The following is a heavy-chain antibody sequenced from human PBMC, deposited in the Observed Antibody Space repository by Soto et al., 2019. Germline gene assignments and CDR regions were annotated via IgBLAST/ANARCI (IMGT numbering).Heavy chain of an antibody. D-gene: IGHD1-1*01. CDR3: ARRYGYSFDY. CDR2: IYYSGST. V-gene: IGHV4-59*08. CDR1: GGSIGSYY. J-gene: IGHJ4*02. Sequence: SETLSLTCTVSGGSIGSYYWSWIRQPPGKGLEWIGYIYYSGSTNYNSSLKSRVTISVDTSKNQFSLKLSSVTAADTAVYYCARRYGYSFDYWGQGTLVTVSS.